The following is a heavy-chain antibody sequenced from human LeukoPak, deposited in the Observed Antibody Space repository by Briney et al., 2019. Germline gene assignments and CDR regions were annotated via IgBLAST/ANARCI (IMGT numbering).Heavy chain of an antibody. CDR2: SSSYNGNT. J-gene: IGHJ6*03. V-gene: IGHV1-18*01. CDR1: GYTFTSYG. D-gene: IGHD3-16*02. CDR3: ARVHFPRVHSGLYDSVWGSYRYRAYYMDV. Sequence: AAVKVSCKASGYTFTSYGISWVRQAPGQGREGVGWSSSYNGNTNYARKLRGGVTITIDTYTSIAYMELRSLSSADTAVYYCARVHFPRVHSGLYDSVWGSYRYRAYYMDVWGKGTTVTISS.